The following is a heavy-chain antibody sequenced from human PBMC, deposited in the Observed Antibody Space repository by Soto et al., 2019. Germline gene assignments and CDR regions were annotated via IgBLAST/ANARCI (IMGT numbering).Heavy chain of an antibody. CDR3: ARDQDYYDSSGYYSSFDAFDI. CDR2: IIPIFGTA. Sequence: QVQLVQSGAEVQKPGSSVKVSCKASGGTFSSYAISWVRQAPGQGLEWMGGIIPIFGTANYAQKFQGRVTITADESTSTAYMELGSLRSEDTAVYYCARDQDYYDSSGYYSSFDAFDIWGQGTMVTVSS. D-gene: IGHD3-22*01. J-gene: IGHJ3*02. V-gene: IGHV1-69*01. CDR1: GGTFSSYA.